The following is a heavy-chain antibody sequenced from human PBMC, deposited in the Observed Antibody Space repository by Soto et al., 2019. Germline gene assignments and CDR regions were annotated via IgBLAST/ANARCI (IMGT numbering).Heavy chain of an antibody. CDR1: GGTFSSYA. D-gene: IGHD3-3*01. Sequence: ASVKVSCKASGGTFSSYAISWVRQAPGQGLEWMGGIIPIFGTANYAQKFQGSVTITADESTSTAYMELSSLRSEDTAVYYCAGPASAFWSGYPYGMDVWGQGTTVTVS. V-gene: IGHV1-69*13. CDR2: IIPIFGTA. J-gene: IGHJ6*02. CDR3: AGPASAFWSGYPYGMDV.